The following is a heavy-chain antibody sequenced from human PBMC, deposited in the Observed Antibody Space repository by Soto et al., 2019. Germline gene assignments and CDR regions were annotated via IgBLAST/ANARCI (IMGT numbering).Heavy chain of an antibody. CDR2: ISVGAGST. CDR3: AKYTRYCRGGACYTPNDALDI. V-gene: IGHV3-23*01. Sequence: GGSLRLSCLASGFTFSSYAMSWVRQAPGRGLEWVSGISVGAGSTYYADSVKGRFTISRDNSKNTLYMQMNSLRAEDTAVYYCAKYTRYCRGGACYTPNDALDIWGQGTMVTVSS. CDR1: GFTFSSYA. J-gene: IGHJ3*02. D-gene: IGHD2-8*02.